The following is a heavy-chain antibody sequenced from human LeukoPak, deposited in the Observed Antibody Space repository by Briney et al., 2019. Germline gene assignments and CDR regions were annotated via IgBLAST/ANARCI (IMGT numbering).Heavy chain of an antibody. CDR3: ARRWGTYDISTGYYRDQDAFDL. J-gene: IGHJ3*01. V-gene: IGHV1-8*03. Sequence: ASVKVSSKASGDTFTSYDINSVRQATGQGLEWMGWINPNSGNTGYAQKFQGRVTITRNTSISTAYMELSSLRSEDTAVYYCARRWGTYDISTGYYRDQDAFDLWGQGTMVTVSS. CDR1: GDTFTSYD. CDR2: INPNSGNT. D-gene: IGHD3-9*01.